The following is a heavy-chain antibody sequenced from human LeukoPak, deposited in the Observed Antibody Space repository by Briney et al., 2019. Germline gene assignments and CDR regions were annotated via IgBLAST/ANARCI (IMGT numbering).Heavy chain of an antibody. Sequence: ASVKVSCKTSGYTFTGYYMHWVRQAPGQGLEWMGWINPNSGGTNYAQKFQGRVTMTRDTSISTAYMELSRLRSDDTAVYYCARDRYCSSTSCYGEADYWGQGTLVTVSS. V-gene: IGHV1-2*02. CDR3: ARDRYCSSTSCYGEADY. CDR2: INPNSGGT. D-gene: IGHD2-2*01. J-gene: IGHJ4*02. CDR1: GYTFTGYY.